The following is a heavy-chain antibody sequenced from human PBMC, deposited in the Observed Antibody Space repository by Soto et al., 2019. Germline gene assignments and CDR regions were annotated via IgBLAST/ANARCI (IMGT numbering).Heavy chain of an antibody. V-gene: IGHV3-74*01. Sequence: GGSLRLSCAASGFTFSTYWMHWVRQAPGKGLVWVSRINTDGSSTVYADVVKGRFTISRDNAKNTLYLQMNSLRAEDTAVYYCARASYYYYGMDVWGQGTKVTVSS. J-gene: IGHJ6*02. CDR2: INTDGSST. CDR1: GFTFSTYW. CDR3: ARASYYYYGMDV. D-gene: IGHD3-16*02.